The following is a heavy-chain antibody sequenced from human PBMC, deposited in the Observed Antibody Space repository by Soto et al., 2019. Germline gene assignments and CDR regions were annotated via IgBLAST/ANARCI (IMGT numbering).Heavy chain of an antibody. J-gene: IGHJ4*02. V-gene: IGHV3-30-3*01. D-gene: IGHD5-12*01. Sequence: LRLSCAASGFTFSSYAMHWVRQSPGKGLEWVAVISYDGSNKYYADSVKGRFTISRDNSKNTLYLQMNSLRAEDTAVYYCARDLDRRDGSSIHFDYWGQGTLVTVSS. CDR3: ARDLDRRDGSSIHFDY. CDR1: GFTFSSYA. CDR2: ISYDGSNK.